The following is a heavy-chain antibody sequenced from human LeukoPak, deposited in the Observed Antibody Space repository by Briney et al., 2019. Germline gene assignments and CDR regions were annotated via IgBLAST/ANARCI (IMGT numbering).Heavy chain of an antibody. J-gene: IGHJ6*02. D-gene: IGHD3-10*01. CDR2: FDPEDGET. V-gene: IGHV1-24*01. Sequence: ASVKVSCKVSGYTLTELSMHWVRQAPGKGLGWMGGFDPEDGETIYAQKFQGRVTMTEDTSTDTAYMELSSLRSEDTAVYYCATDHYGLGSYYYYYGMDVWGQGTTVTVSS. CDR3: ATDHYGLGSYYYYYGMDV. CDR1: GYTLTELS.